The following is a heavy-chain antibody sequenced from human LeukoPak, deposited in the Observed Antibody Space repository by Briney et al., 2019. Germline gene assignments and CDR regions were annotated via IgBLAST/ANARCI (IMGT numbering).Heavy chain of an antibody. CDR1: GFTFSSYA. CDR3: AKDGKSYYYYGMDV. CDR2: ISWNSGSI. V-gene: IGHV3-9*01. J-gene: IGHJ6*02. Sequence: QTGGSLRLSCAASGFTFSSYAMHWVRQAPGKGLEWVSGISWNSGSIGYADSVKGRFTISRDNAKNSLYLQMNSLRAEDTALYYCAKDGKSYYYYGMDVWGQGTTVTVSS.